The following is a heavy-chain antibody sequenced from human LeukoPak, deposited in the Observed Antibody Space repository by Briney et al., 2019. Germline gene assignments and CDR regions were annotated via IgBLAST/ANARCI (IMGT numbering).Heavy chain of an antibody. CDR2: ISYDGSNK. Sequence: GGSLRLSCAASGFTFSSYAMHWVRQAPGKGLEWVAVISYDGSNKYYADSVKGRFTISRDDSKSTLYLQMNSLRAEDTAVYYCASTIVGATPWDYYYYGMDVWGQGTTVTVSS. D-gene: IGHD1-26*01. CDR3: ASTIVGATPWDYYYYGMDV. V-gene: IGHV3-30*04. J-gene: IGHJ6*02. CDR1: GFTFSSYA.